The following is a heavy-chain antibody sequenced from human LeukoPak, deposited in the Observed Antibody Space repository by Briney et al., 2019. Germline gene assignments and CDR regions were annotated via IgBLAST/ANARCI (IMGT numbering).Heavy chain of an antibody. V-gene: IGHV1-2*02. CDR3: ARGSGRRGYSGYDYSDY. J-gene: IGHJ4*02. D-gene: IGHD5-12*01. CDR1: GYTFTGHY. Sequence: ASVKVSCKASGYTFTGHYMHWVRQAPGQGLELMGLINPNSGGTSYAQNFQGRVTMTRETSISTAYMELSRLRPDDTAVYYCARGSGRRGYSGYDYSDYWGQGTLVTVSS. CDR2: INPNSGGT.